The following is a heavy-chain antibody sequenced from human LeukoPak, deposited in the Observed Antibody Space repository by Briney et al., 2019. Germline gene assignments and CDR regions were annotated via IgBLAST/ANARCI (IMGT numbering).Heavy chain of an antibody. V-gene: IGHV1-69*06. CDR2: IIPIFGTA. D-gene: IGHD1-26*01. CDR3: AREGPQTLGASDY. Sequence: SVKVSCKASGGTFSSYAISWVRQAPGQGLEWMGGIIPIFGTANYAQKFQGRVTITADKSTSTAYMELSSLRSEDTAVYYCAREGPQTLGASDYWGQGTLVTVSS. CDR1: GGTFSSYA. J-gene: IGHJ4*02.